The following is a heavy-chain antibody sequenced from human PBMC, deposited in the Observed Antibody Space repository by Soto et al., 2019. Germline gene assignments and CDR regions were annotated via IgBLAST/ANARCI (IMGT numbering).Heavy chain of an antibody. Sequence: GGSLRLSCSASGFTFSSYTMHWVRQAPGKGLEYVSLVSHDGGETYYANSVQGRFTISRDNSRNTVYLQMGGLKVEDTAVYYCARDSGMAFDIWGQGTMVTVSS. CDR1: GFTFSSYT. CDR3: ARDSGMAFDI. CDR2: VSHDGGET. V-gene: IGHV3-64*01. J-gene: IGHJ3*02. D-gene: IGHD1-1*01.